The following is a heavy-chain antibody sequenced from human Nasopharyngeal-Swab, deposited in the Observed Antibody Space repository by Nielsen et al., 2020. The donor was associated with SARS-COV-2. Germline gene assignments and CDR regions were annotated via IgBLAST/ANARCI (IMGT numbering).Heavy chain of an antibody. V-gene: IGHV1-18*01. D-gene: IGHD5-18*01. J-gene: IGHJ6*03. Sequence: ASVKVSCKASGYTFTSYGISWVRQAPGQGLEWMGWISAYNGNTNYAQKLQGRVTMTTDTSTSTAYMELRSLRSDDTAMYYCARAKGRGYSYSWDYYYYMDVWGKGTTVTVSS. CDR3: ARAKGRGYSYSWDYYYYMDV. CDR1: GYTFTSYG. CDR2: ISAYNGNT.